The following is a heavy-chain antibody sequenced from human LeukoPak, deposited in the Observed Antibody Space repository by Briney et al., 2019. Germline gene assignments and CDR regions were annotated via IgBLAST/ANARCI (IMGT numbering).Heavy chain of an antibody. J-gene: IGHJ4*02. Sequence: SKTLSLTCTVPGASISSQYWSWIRQPPGMGLEWIAYVRDTGTSEDNPSLSSRVTISADTSKHQLSLRLSSVTAADTAVYYCATIKRGSVFGYFDFWGQGILVTVSS. CDR3: ATIKRGSVFGYFDF. D-gene: IGHD5-12*01. CDR2: VRDTGTS. V-gene: IGHV4-59*11. CDR1: GASISSQY.